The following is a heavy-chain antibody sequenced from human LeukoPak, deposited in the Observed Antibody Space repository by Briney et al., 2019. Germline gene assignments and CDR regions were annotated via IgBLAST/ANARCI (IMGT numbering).Heavy chain of an antibody. CDR2: ISGSGGTT. Sequence: QSGGSLRLSCEASGFTFNNYGMYWVRQAPGQGLEWVSAISGSGGTTYYADSVKGRFTISRDNSKNTLYLQMNSLRAEDTAVYYCARGQIVVVPAARNWFDPWGQGTLVTVSS. V-gene: IGHV3-23*01. D-gene: IGHD2-2*01. CDR3: ARGQIVVVPAARNWFDP. J-gene: IGHJ5*02. CDR1: GFTFNNYG.